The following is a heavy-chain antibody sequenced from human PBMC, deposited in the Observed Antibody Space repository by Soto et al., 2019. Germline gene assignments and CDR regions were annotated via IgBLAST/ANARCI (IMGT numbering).Heavy chain of an antibody. Sequence: EVQLLESGGGLVQPGGSLRLSCAASGFTFSVYAMSWVRQPPGKGLEWVSTISGSGGSTYYADSVKGRSTISRDNSKNTLYLQMTSLRAEDTAVYYCAKPLTTGYYFPFDYWGQGTLVTVSS. CDR1: GFTFSVYA. J-gene: IGHJ4*02. V-gene: IGHV3-23*01. CDR3: AKPLTTGYYFPFDY. CDR2: ISGSGGST. D-gene: IGHD3-9*01.